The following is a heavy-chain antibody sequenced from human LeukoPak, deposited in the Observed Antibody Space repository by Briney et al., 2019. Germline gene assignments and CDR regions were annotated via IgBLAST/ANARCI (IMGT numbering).Heavy chain of an antibody. CDR2: VYYXGRT. V-gene: IGHV4-59*08. J-gene: IGHJ4*02. D-gene: IGHD3-22*01. CDR1: GGSIXSXX. Sequence: SETLSLTCTVSGGSIXSXXXXXXXXXPGXXLXWXGYVYYXGRTNYNPSLKSRVTMSLDTSKSQFSLKLTSVTAADTAVYYCARRVAIKPKYCFDFWGQGTLVTVSS. CDR3: ARRVAIKPKYCFDF.